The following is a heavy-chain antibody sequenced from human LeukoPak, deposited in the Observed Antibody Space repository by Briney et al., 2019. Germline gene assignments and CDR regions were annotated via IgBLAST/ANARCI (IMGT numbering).Heavy chain of an antibody. CDR1: GGSISSGSYY. D-gene: IGHD1-1*01. J-gene: IGHJ6*03. V-gene: IGHV4-61*09. Sequence: PSETLSLTCTVSGGSISSGSYYWSWIRQPAGKGLEWIGYIYTSGSTNYNPSLKSRVTISVDTSKNQFSLKLSSVTAADTAVYYCARDVYNPFNYYYYYYMEVWGKGTTVTISS. CDR2: IYTSGST. CDR3: ARDVYNPFNYYYYYYMEV.